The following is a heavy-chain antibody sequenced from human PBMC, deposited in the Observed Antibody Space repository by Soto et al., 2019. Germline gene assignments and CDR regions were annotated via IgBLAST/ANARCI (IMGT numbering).Heavy chain of an antibody. D-gene: IGHD3-22*01. CDR1: GGTFSSYA. J-gene: IGHJ4*02. Sequence: SVKVSCKASGGTFSSYAISWVRQAPGQGLEWMGGIIPIFGTANYAQKFQGRVTITADKSTSTAYMELSSLRSEDTAVYYCARDYYDSSGYYGYFDYWGRGTLVTVSS. CDR2: IIPIFGTA. CDR3: ARDYYDSSGYYGYFDY. V-gene: IGHV1-69*06.